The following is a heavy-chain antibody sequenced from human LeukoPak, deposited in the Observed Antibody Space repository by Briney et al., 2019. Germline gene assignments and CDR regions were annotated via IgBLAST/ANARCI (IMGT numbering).Heavy chain of an antibody. Sequence: GGSLRLSCAASGFTFTRYGMHWVRQAPGKGLEWVAFTRYDGRNKYYADSVKGRFTISRDNSKNTLYVQMNSLRAEDTAVYYCAKGPKRYDVLTGYLVIEAAFDIWGQGTMVIVSS. CDR3: AKGPKRYDVLTGYLVIEAAFDI. J-gene: IGHJ3*02. D-gene: IGHD3-9*01. CDR1: GFTFTRYG. CDR2: TRYDGRNK. V-gene: IGHV3-30*02.